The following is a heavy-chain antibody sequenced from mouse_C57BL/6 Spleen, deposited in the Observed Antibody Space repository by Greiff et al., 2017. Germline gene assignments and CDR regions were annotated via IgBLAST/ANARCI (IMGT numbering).Heavy chain of an antibody. CDR2: IDPSDSYT. J-gene: IGHJ3*01. CDR3: ARGGGRTWFAY. Sequence: QVQLQQPGAELVRPGTSVKLSCKASGYTFTSYWMHWVKQRPGQGLEWIGVIDPSDSYTNYNQKFKGKATLTVDTSSSTAYMQLSSLTSGDSAVYYCARGGGRTWFAYWGQGTLVTVSA. CDR1: GYTFTSYW. V-gene: IGHV1-59*01.